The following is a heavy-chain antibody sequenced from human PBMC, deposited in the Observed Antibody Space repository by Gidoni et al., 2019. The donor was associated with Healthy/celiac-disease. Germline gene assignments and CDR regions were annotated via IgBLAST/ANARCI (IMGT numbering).Heavy chain of an antibody. J-gene: IGHJ6*03. V-gene: IGHV4-34*01. CDR1: GGSFRGYY. D-gene: IGHD2-2*01. CDR2: INHSGST. Sequence: QVQLPQWGAGLLKPSETLSLTCAVYGGSFRGYYWSWIRQPPGKGLEWIGEINHSGSTNYNPSLKSRVTISVDTSKNQFSLKLSSVTAADTAVYYCARGREYQLMNYYMDVWGKGTTVTVSS. CDR3: ARGREYQLMNYYMDV.